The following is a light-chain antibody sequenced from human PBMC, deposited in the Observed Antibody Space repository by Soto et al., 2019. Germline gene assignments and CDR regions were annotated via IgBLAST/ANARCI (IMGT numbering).Light chain of an antibody. CDR1: QAVGSF. Sequence: DIVLTQSPATLSLSPGDRVTLSCRASQAVGSFLSWYQHSPGQGPRLLVYDASNRATGVPARFSGSGSETDFPLTISSLEPEDFAVYYCQQRLHWPITFGQGTRLEIK. CDR3: QQRLHWPIT. CDR2: DAS. J-gene: IGKJ5*01. V-gene: IGKV3-11*01.